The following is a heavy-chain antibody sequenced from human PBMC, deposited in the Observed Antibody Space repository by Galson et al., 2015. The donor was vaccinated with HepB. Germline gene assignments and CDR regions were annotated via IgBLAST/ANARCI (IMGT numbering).Heavy chain of an antibody. Sequence: LSLTCSVSGGSISSSNYFWAWIRQPPGEGLEWIGSIYSGNTYYNPSLKSRVNIPADTSKSQISLKLSSVTAADTAIYYCSKNPPGGDYYFQCMDVWGQGTTVTVSS. CDR1: GGSISSSNYF. D-gene: IGHD2-21*02. CDR2: IYSGNT. V-gene: IGHV4-39*07. J-gene: IGHJ6*02. CDR3: SKNPPGGDYYFQCMDV.